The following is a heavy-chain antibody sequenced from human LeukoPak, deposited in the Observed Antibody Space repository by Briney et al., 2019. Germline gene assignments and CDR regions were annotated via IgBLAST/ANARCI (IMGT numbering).Heavy chain of an antibody. Sequence: GSLRLSCAASGFTFDNYNMNWFRQPPGKGLEWIGEINHSGSTNYNPSLKSRVTISVDTSKNQFSLKLSSVTAADTAVYYCARGRGLFDYWGQGTLVTVSS. D-gene: IGHD3-16*01. CDR2: INHSGST. CDR3: ARGRGLFDY. V-gene: IGHV4-34*01. CDR1: GFTFDNYN. J-gene: IGHJ4*02.